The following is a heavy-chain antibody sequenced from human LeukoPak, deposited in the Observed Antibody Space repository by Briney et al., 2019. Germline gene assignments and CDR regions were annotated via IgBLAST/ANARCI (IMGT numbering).Heavy chain of an antibody. CDR1: GGSISNYY. D-gene: IGHD2-2*01. J-gene: IGHJ4*02. V-gene: IGHV4-59*01. CDR3: ARVRYCSTNRCYDREFDN. CDR2: IYYSGNT. Sequence: ASETLSLTCTVSGGSISNYYWSWIRQPPGKGLEGIGYIYYSGNTNYNPSLKSRVTISVDTSKNQFSLKLNSVTAADTAVYYCARVRYCSTNRCYDREFDNWGQGTLVTVSS.